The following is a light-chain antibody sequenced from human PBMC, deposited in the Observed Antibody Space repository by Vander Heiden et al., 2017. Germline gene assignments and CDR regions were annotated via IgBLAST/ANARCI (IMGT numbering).Light chain of an antibody. CDR3: LLYYGSSVI. CDR1: AGAVTSGNF. V-gene: IGLV7-43*01. J-gene: IGLJ2*01. CDR2: STT. Sequence: TVVTQEPSLSVSPGGTVTLTCASSAGAVTSGNFPNWFQQKPGQVPRALIYSTTNKPSWTPARFSGSLLGDKAALTLSGVQPEDEADYYCLLYYGSSVIFGGGTRLTVL.